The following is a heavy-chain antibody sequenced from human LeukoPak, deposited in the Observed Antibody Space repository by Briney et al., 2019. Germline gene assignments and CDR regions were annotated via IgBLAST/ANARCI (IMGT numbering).Heavy chain of an antibody. CDR3: ARFVVPADYFDY. CDR2: ISSSGSTI. Sequence: GGSLRLSCAASGFTFSDYYMSWIRQAPGKGLEWVSYISSSGSTIYYADSVKGRFTISRDNAKNSLYLQMNSRRAEDTAVYYCARFVVPADYFDYWGQGTLVTVSS. J-gene: IGHJ4*02. CDR1: GFTFSDYY. V-gene: IGHV3-11*01. D-gene: IGHD2-21*01.